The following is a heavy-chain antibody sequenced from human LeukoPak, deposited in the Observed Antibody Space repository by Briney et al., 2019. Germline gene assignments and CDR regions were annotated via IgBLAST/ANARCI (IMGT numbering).Heavy chain of an antibody. CDR3: AKPQTIFGVVLD. V-gene: IGHV3-23*01. CDR1: GFTFSSYA. D-gene: IGHD3-3*01. Sequence: PGGSLRLSCAASGFTFSSYAMSWVRQAPGKGLQRVSAISGSGGSTYYADSVKGRFTISRDNSKNTLYLQMNSLRAEDTAVYYCAKPQTIFGVVLDWGQGTLVTVSS. CDR2: ISGSGGST. J-gene: IGHJ4*02.